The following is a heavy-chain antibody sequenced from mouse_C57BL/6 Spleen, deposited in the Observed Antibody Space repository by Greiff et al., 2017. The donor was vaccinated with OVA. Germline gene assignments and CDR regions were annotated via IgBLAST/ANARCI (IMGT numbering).Heavy chain of an antibody. J-gene: IGHJ4*01. CDR3: ASHPYDLYAMDY. CDR1: GFTFTDYY. V-gene: IGHV7-3*01. Sequence: EVHVVESGGGLVQPGGSLSLSCAASGFTFTDYYMSWVRQPPGKGLEWFGFIRHRANGYTTEYSASVKGRFTISRDNSQSVLYLQMNALRAEDSATYYCASHPYDLYAMDYWGQGTPVTVSA. CDR2: IRHRANGYTT. D-gene: IGHD2-3*01.